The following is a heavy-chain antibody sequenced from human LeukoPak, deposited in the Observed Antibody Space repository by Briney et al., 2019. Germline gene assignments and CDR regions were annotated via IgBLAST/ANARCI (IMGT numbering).Heavy chain of an antibody. J-gene: IGHJ4*02. CDR1: GFTVSSNY. V-gene: IGHV3-66*01. CDR3: ARVPQVGAGFDY. D-gene: IGHD1-26*01. Sequence: GGSLRLSCAASGFTVSSNYMSWVRQAPGKGLEWVSVIYSGGSTYYADSVKGRFTISRDNSKNTLYLQMNSLRAEDTAVYYCARVPQVGAGFDYWGQGTLVTVSS. CDR2: IYSGGST.